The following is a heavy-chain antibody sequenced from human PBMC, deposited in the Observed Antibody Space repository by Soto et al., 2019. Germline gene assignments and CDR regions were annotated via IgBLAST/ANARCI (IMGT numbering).Heavy chain of an antibody. CDR3: ARHIEVTGTRGFAC. D-gene: IGHD1-1*01. J-gene: IGHJ4*02. Sequence: QVQLQESGPGLVKPSGTLSLTCAVSGGSISSSNWWSWVRQPPGKGLEWIGEIYHSGTANYNPSLKSPVTISMDKSNTPISLSISSVTAAASAVYFCARHIEVTGTRGFACWDLRTLVTVSS. CDR2: IYHSGTA. CDR1: GGSISSSNW. V-gene: IGHV4-4*02.